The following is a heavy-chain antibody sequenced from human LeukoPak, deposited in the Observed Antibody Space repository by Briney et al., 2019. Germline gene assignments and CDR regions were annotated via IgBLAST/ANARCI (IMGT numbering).Heavy chain of an antibody. CDR2: MNPNSGNT. CDR1: GYTFTSYD. D-gene: IGHD5-24*01. Sequence: ASVKVSCKASGYTFTSYDINWVRQATGQGLEWMGWMNPNSGNTGYAQKFQGRVTMTRNTSISTAYMELSSLRSEDTAVYYCARGAATIDGYNFDYWGQGTLVTVSS. J-gene: IGHJ4*02. CDR3: ARGAATIDGYNFDY. V-gene: IGHV1-8*01.